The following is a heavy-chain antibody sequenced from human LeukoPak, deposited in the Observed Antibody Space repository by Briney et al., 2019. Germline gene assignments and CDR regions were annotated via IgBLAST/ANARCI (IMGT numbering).Heavy chain of an antibody. CDR2: ISSSGSTI. CDR1: GFTFSSYE. D-gene: IGHD6-19*01. CDR3: AGRFMWLEEFDY. J-gene: IGHJ4*02. Sequence: GGSLRLSCAASGFTFSSYEMNWVRQAPGKGLEWVSYISSSGSTIYYADSVKGRFTISRDNAKNSLYLQMNSLRAEDTAVYYCAGRFMWLEEFDYWGQGTLVTVSS. V-gene: IGHV3-48*03.